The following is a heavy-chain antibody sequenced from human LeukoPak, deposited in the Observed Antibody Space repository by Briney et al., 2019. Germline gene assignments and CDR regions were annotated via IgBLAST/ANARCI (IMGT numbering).Heavy chain of an antibody. CDR1: GFIFSDYG. V-gene: IGHV3-21*04. Sequence: GGSLRLSCAASGFIFSDYGMHWVRQAPGKGLEWVSSISSISSYIYYADSVKGRFTISRDNAKNSLYLQMNSLRAEDTAVYYCARVLRYCSGGNCYSGGLGYMDVWGKGTTVTISS. CDR2: ISSISSYI. D-gene: IGHD2-15*01. J-gene: IGHJ6*03. CDR3: ARVLRYCSGGNCYSGGLGYMDV.